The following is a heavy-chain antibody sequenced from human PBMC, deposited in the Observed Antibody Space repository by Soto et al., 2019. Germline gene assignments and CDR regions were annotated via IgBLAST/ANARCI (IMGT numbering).Heavy chain of an antibody. J-gene: IGHJ5*02. CDR3: TASADDTFLHH. CDR2: IRNKANNYAT. Sequence: PGGSLRLSCSASGFTFSDSALHWVRQASGQGLEWVDRIRNKANNYATAYGASVRGRFSISRDDSKNTAFLQMNSLKTEDTAVYYCTASADDTFLHHWAQGSLVTVSS. D-gene: IGHD3-16*01. V-gene: IGHV3-73*01. CDR1: GFTFSDSA.